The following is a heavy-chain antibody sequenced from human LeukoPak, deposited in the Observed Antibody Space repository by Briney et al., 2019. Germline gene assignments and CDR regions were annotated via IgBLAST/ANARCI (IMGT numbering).Heavy chain of an antibody. J-gene: IGHJ4*02. CDR2: IYSGGNT. V-gene: IGHV3-53*04. D-gene: IGHD5-18*01. CDR3: ARVSGTWGYSYGYFDY. CDR1: GVTVSSNY. Sequence: PGGSLRLSCAASGVTVSSNYMSWVRQAPGKGLEWVSVIYSGGNTDYADSVKGRFTISRHNSKNTLYLQMNSLRAEDTAVYYCARVSGTWGYSYGYFDYWGQGTLVTVSS.